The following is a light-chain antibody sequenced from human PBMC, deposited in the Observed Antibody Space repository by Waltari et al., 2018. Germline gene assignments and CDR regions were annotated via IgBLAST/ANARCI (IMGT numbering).Light chain of an antibody. CDR3: QQCRNWPGYT. J-gene: IGKJ2*01. CDR2: EAS. V-gene: IGKV3-11*01. Sequence: EIVLTQSPATLSLSPGERATLSCRASQSVSRSLAWYQRKPGQAPRLLIYEASNRATGTPSRFSGSGSGTDFTLTISSLQPEDFAVYYCQQCRNWPGYTFGQGTELEIK. CDR1: QSVSRS.